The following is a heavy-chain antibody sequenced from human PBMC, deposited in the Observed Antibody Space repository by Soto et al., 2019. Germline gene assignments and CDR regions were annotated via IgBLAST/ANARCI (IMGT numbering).Heavy chain of an antibody. CDR3: AKDRPVEMATISAFDI. CDR1: GFTFSSYA. V-gene: IGHV3-23*01. J-gene: IGHJ3*02. Sequence: GGSLRLSCAASGFTFSSYAMSWVRQAPGKGLEWVSAISGSGGSTYYADSVKGRFTISRDNSKHTLYLQMNSLRAEDTAVYYCAKDRPVEMATISAFDIWGQGTMVTVSS. CDR2: ISGSGGST. D-gene: IGHD5-12*01.